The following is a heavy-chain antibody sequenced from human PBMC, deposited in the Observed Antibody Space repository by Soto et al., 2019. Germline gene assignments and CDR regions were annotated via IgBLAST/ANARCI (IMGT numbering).Heavy chain of an antibody. CDR1: GGTFSSYA. CDR3: ARSFLGGAFDI. V-gene: IGHV1-69*10. Sequence: SVKVSCKASGGTFSSYAISWVRQAPGQGLEWMGGIIPILGTANYAQKFQGRVTITPDKSTSTAYIELSSLRSADTAVYYCARSFLGGAFDIWGQGTMVTVSS. D-gene: IGHD3-16*01. J-gene: IGHJ3*02. CDR2: IIPILGTA.